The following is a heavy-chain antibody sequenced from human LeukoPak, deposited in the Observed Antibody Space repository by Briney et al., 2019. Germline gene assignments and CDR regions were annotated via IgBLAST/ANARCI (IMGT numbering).Heavy chain of an antibody. CDR3: ARGCRGGSCRTENWFDP. CDR1: GYTFTSYD. Sequence: ASVKVSCKASGYTFTSYDINWVRQATGQGLEWMGWMNPNSGNTGYAQKFQGRVTMTRNTSISTAYMELSSLRSKDTAVYYCARGCRGGSCRTENWFDPWGQGTLVTVSS. CDR2: MNPNSGNT. J-gene: IGHJ5*02. D-gene: IGHD2-15*01. V-gene: IGHV1-8*01.